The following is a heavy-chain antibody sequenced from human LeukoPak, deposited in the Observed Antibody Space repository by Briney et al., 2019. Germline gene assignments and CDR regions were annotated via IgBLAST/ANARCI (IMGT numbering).Heavy chain of an antibody. J-gene: IGHJ4*02. V-gene: IGHV3-7*01. D-gene: IGHD6-13*01. CDR2: INQAGTEK. CDR1: SFSFSNFW. Sequence: GGSLRLSCVDSSFSFSNFWMSWVRQAPGKGLEWVANINQAGTEKYYVDSVKGRFTISRDNAKNSLSLQMNSLRAEDTAVYYCARDSIAAAGTPDYWGQGTLVTVSS. CDR3: ARDSIAAAGTPDY.